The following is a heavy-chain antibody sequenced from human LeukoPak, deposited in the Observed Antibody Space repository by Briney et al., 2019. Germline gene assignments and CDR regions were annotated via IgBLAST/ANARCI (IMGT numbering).Heavy chain of an antibody. J-gene: IGHJ5*02. CDR3: ARVAAAGSGWFDP. V-gene: IGHV1-46*01. D-gene: IGHD6-13*01. CDR2: ISPSGGST. CDR1: GYTFTSNY. Sequence: ASVKVSCKAFGYTFTSNYMHWVRQAPGQGPEWMGVISPSGGSTTYAQKFQGRVTLTRDMSTSTDYLELSSLRSEDTAVYYCARVAAAGSGWFDPWGQGTLVTVSS.